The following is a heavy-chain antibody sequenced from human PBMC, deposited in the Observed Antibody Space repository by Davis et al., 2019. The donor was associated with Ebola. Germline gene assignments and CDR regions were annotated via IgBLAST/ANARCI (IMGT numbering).Heavy chain of an antibody. D-gene: IGHD6-13*01. CDR3: ARVHEQSAGTDY. CDR2: ISGRDSYI. Sequence: GESLKISCAASGFTFSSYSMNWVRQAPGKGLEWVSSISGRDSYIYYADSVKGRFTISRDNAKNSLYLHMSGLRVEDTAIYYCARVHEQSAGTDYWGQGTLVTVSS. CDR1: GFTFSSYS. V-gene: IGHV3-21*01. J-gene: IGHJ4*02.